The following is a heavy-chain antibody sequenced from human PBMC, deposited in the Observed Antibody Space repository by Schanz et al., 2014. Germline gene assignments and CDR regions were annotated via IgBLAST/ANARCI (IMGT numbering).Heavy chain of an antibody. D-gene: IGHD3-16*01. CDR2: ISGSGSTT. CDR3: AKDRQNRVNRVGYYYGMDV. J-gene: IGHJ6*02. CDR1: GFTFASYA. Sequence: DVHLMESGGGLVQPGGSLRLSCAGSGFTFASYAMSWVRQAPGKGLEWVSGISGSGSTTYHADSVKGRFTISRDDAKNSLYLQMNSLRAEDTALYYCAKDRQNRVNRVGYYYGMDVWGQGTTVTVSS. V-gene: IGHV3-23*01.